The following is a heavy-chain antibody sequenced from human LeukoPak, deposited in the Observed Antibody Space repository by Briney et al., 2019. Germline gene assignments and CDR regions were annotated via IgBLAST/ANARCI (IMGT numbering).Heavy chain of an antibody. J-gene: IGHJ4*02. V-gene: IGHV3-21*01. CDR3: ARGEVGTSLDY. CDR2: ISSSSSYI. Sequence: PGGSLRLSCAASGFTFSNFAMNWVRQAPGKGLEWVSSISSSSSYIYYADSVKGRFTISRDNAKNSLYLQMNSLRAEDTAVYYCARGEVGTSLDYWGQGTLVTVSS. D-gene: IGHD2-2*01. CDR1: GFTFSNFA.